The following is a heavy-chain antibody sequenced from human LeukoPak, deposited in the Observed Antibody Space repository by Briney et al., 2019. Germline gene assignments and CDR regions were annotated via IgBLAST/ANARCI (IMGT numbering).Heavy chain of an antibody. CDR2: IQSKTYGEGT. D-gene: IGHD2-2*01. J-gene: IGHJ4*02. CDR3: TASDHLYCSSSSCHFDY. V-gene: IGHV3-49*04. CDR1: GFTFGDYA. Sequence: GGSLRLSCTASGFTFGDYAMSWVRQAPGKGLEWVSFIQSKTYGEGTMYAASVRGRFTISRDDSRSTAYLQMNSLKTEDTAVYYCTASDHLYCSSSSCHFDYWGQGTLVTVAS.